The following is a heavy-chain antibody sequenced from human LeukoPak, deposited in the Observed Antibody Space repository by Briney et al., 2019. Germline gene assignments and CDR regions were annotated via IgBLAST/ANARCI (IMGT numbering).Heavy chain of an antibody. J-gene: IGHJ4*02. CDR3: AKAPRNSSTMLDY. CDR2: INPSDGSV. CDR1: GYTFTSYW. D-gene: IGHD6-13*01. Sequence: GASVKVSCTASGYTFTSYWIQWVRQAPGQGLEWVGLINPSDGSVAYAHRFQGRVTMTRDTSTSIVYMDLSSLRSEDTAVYYCAKAPRNSSTMLDYWGQGTLLTVSS. V-gene: IGHV1-46*01.